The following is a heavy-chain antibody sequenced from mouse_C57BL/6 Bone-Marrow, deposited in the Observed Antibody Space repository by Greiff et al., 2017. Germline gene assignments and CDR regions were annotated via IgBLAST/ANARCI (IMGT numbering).Heavy chain of an antibody. CDR3: AICPTIVTFDY. CDR1: GYTFTSYW. Sequence: QVQLQQPGAELVKPGASVKLSCKASGYTFTSYWMHWVKQRPGQGLEWIGMIHPNSGSTNYNEKFKSKATLTVDKSSSTAYMQLSSLTSEDSSVYYCAICPTIVTFDYWGQGTTLTVSS. J-gene: IGHJ2*01. V-gene: IGHV1-64*01. CDR2: IHPNSGST. D-gene: IGHD2-5*01.